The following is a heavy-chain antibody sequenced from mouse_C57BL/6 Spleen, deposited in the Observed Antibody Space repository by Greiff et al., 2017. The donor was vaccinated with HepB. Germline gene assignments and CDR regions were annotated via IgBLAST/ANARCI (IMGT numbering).Heavy chain of an antibody. D-gene: IGHD1-1*01. CDR3: ARYRTTVVAPGWYFDV. Sequence: QVQLQQPGAELVKPGASVKLSCKASGYTFTSYWMQWVKQRPGQGLEWIGEIDPSDSYTNYNQKFKGKATLTVDTSSSTAYMQLSNLTSEDSAVYYCARYRTTVVAPGWYFDVWGTGTTVTVSS. CDR2: IDPSDSYT. V-gene: IGHV1-50*01. J-gene: IGHJ1*03. CDR1: GYTFTSYW.